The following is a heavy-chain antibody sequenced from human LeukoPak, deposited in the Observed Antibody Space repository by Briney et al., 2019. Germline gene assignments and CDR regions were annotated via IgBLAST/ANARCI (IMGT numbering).Heavy chain of an antibody. V-gene: IGHV4-34*01. D-gene: IGHD3-10*01. Sequence: AETLSLTCAAYGQSVSGSRSNWAWIRQPPGKGLEWIVNVRHSGSTNYNPSLNSRVTISVDTSANQFSMKLSSVTAAATAVYYCAREKPMVRGVIINYWGQGTLVTVSS. CDR3: AREKPMVRGVIINY. CDR2: VRHSGST. CDR1: GQSVSGSRSN. J-gene: IGHJ4*02.